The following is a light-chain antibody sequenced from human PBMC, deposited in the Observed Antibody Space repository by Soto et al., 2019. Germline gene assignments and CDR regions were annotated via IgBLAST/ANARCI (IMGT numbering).Light chain of an antibody. Sequence: QSVLTQPPSVSGAPGQGVTIACTGSSPNIGAGYDVHWYQQLPGTSPKLLIYGNSNRPSGVPYRVSGSKSGTSASLAITGLQAEDEADYSCQSYYSSLSGSYVFGTGTKVTVL. CDR1: SPNIGAGYD. J-gene: IGLJ1*01. CDR2: GNS. CDR3: QSYYSSLSGSYV. V-gene: IGLV1-40*01.